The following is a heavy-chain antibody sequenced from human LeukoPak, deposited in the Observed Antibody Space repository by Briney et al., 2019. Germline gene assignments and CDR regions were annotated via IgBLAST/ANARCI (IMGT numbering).Heavy chain of an antibody. D-gene: IGHD2-15*01. CDR3: ARAGSCRGASCYSFDY. V-gene: IGHV4-59*01. CDR2: IYYSGST. J-gene: IGHJ4*02. Sequence: SETLSLTCTVSGGSISDFYWTWLRQPPGKGLEWIGFIYYSGSTNYNPSLRSRVTMSLDTSKNQFSLKLSSVTAADTAMYHCARAGSCRGASCYSFDYWGRGTLVAVSS. CDR1: GGSISDFY.